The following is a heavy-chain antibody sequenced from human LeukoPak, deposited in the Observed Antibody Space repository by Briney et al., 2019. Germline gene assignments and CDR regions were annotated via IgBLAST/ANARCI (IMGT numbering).Heavy chain of an antibody. CDR1: GYTFTGYY. D-gene: IGHD4-17*01. Sequence: GASVKVSCKASGYTFTGYYMLWVRQAPGQGLEWMGWINPNSGGTNYAQKFRGRVTMTRDTSISTAYMELSRLRSDDTAVYYCARGASGVYTVTTSWFDPWGQGTLVTVSS. V-gene: IGHV1-2*02. J-gene: IGHJ5*02. CDR3: ARGASGVYTVTTSWFDP. CDR2: INPNSGGT.